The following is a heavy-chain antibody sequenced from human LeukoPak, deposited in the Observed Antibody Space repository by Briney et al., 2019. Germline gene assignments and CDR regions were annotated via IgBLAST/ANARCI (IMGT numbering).Heavy chain of an antibody. CDR2: INWNGGST. D-gene: IGHD4-17*01. J-gene: IGHJ4*02. CDR1: GFTFDDYA. V-gene: IGHV3-20*04. Sequence: PGGSLRLSCAASGFTFDDYAMSWVRQAPGKGLEWVSFINWNGGSTAYGDSVKGRFTISRDNAKNSLYLQMDSLRADDTAFYYCARDSTRGLDYWGQGTQVTVSS. CDR3: ARDSTRGLDY.